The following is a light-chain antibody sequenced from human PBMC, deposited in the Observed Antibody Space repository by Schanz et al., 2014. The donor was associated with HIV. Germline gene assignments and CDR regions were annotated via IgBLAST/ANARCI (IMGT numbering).Light chain of an antibody. CDR2: GAS. V-gene: IGKV3-15*01. Sequence: EIVMTQSPATLSVSPGERATLSCRASQSVSSYLAWHQQKPGQAPRLLIYGASTRATGIPARFSGSGSGTEFTLTISSLLSEDFAIYYCQQFNNWPPEGTFGQGTKVELK. J-gene: IGKJ1*01. CDR3: QQFNNWPPEGT. CDR1: QSVSSY.